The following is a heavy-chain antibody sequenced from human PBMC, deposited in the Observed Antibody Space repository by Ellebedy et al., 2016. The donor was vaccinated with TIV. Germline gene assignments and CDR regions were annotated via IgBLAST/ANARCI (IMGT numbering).Heavy chain of an antibody. CDR1: GFTSNSYW. V-gene: IGHV3-7*03. Sequence: GESLKISCAASGFTSNSYWMSWVRQAPGQGLEWVANINQDGRRIYYVDSVKGRFTISRDNAKNSVYLRMNTLRVEDTAVYHCVRDGAYGDYSPGYYGMDVWGQGTTVTVSS. D-gene: IGHD3-22*01. CDR3: VRDGAYGDYSPGYYGMDV. CDR2: INQDGRRI. J-gene: IGHJ6*02.